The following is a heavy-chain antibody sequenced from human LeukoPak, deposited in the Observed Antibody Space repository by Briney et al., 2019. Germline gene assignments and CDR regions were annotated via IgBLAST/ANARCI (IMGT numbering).Heavy chain of an antibody. CDR2: IGTAGDT. V-gene: IGHV3-13*01. J-gene: IGHJ5*02. CDR3: ARGGHVDIAMVKDWFDP. Sequence: GGSLRLSCAASGWTLSEYDMHSVRQATGKGLEWVSAIGTAGDTYYPGSVKGRFTISRENAKSSLYLQMNSLRAGDTAVYYCARGGHVDIAMVKDWFDPWGQGTLVTVSS. CDR1: GWTLSEYD. D-gene: IGHD5-18*01.